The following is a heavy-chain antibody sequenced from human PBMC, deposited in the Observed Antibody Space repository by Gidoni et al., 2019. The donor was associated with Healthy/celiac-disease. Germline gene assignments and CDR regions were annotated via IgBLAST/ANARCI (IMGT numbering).Heavy chain of an antibody. Sequence: EVQLVESVGGLVQPGGSLRLSCAASGFTFSSYSMTWVRQAPGKGPEWVSYISSSSSTIYYADSVKGRFTISRDNAKNSLYLQMNSLRAEDTAVYYCARDLKAAGGLYYYGMDVWGQGTTVTVSS. CDR1: GFTFSSYS. D-gene: IGHD6-25*01. V-gene: IGHV3-48*01. J-gene: IGHJ6*02. CDR3: ARDLKAAGGLYYYGMDV. CDR2: ISSSSSTI.